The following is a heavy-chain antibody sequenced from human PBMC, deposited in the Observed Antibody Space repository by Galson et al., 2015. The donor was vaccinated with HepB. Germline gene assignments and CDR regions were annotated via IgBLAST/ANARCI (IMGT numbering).Heavy chain of an antibody. J-gene: IGHJ4*02. D-gene: IGHD5-18*01. Sequence: SLRLSCAASGFTFSSYAMSWVRQAPGKGLEWVSAISGSGGSTYYADSVKGRFTISRDNSKNTLYLQMNSLRAEDTAVYYCAKDPYRDTAMVMGFDYWGQGTLVTVSS. CDR1: GFTFSSYA. CDR2: ISGSGGST. V-gene: IGHV3-23*01. CDR3: AKDPYRDTAMVMGFDY.